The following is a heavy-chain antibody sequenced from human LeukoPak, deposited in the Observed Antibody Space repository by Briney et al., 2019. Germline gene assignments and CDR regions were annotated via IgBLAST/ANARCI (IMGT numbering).Heavy chain of an antibody. CDR1: GFTFNSYA. J-gene: IGHJ4*02. V-gene: IGHV3-23*01. CDR3: AKDRGY. CDR2: IGGSGDNT. Sequence: GGSLRLSCAASGFTFNSYAMSWVRQAPGKGLEWVSAIGGSGDNTYHADSVKGRFTISRDNSKSTLYLQMSNLRAEDTAMYYCAKDRGYWGQGTLVTVSS.